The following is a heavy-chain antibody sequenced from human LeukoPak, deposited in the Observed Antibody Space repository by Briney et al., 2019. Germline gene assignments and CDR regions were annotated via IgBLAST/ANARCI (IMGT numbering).Heavy chain of an antibody. CDR3: VRDETGGEVYKY. J-gene: IGHJ4*02. D-gene: IGHD2-21*01. CDR1: GFNFSSYS. V-gene: IGHV3-21*06. Sequence: GGSLRLSCLTSGFNFSSYSMNWVRQAPGKGREWVSSISPSGNYMHFADSVKGRFTVSRDNAHSTLYLQMSSLQVQDTALYYCVRDETGGEVYKYWGQGTLTTVSS. CDR2: ISPSGNYM.